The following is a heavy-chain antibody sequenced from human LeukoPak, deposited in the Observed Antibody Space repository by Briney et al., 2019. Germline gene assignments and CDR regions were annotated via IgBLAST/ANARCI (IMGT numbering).Heavy chain of an antibody. CDR2: ISYDGSNK. CDR3: ASYNSGSSYRILGY. V-gene: IGHV3-30-3*01. Sequence: GGSLRLSCAASGFTFSSYAMHWVRQAPGKGLEWVAVISYDGSNKYYADSVKGRFTISRDNAKNSLYLQMNSLRVEDTAVYYCASYNSGSSYRILGYWGQGTLVTVSS. D-gene: IGHD1-26*01. CDR1: GFTFSSYA. J-gene: IGHJ4*02.